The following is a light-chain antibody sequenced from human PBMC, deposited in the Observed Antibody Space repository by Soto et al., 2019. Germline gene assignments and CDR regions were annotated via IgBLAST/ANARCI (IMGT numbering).Light chain of an antibody. Sequence: EIVLTQSPSTLSLSPGERGTLSFSASQSVSSYLAWHQQKPGQAPRLLIYGASSRATGIPDRFSGSGSGTDFTLTISSLEPEDSAVYYCQQRHMWPITFGQGTRLEIK. CDR2: GAS. V-gene: IGKV3-11*01. CDR3: QQRHMWPIT. J-gene: IGKJ5*01. CDR1: QSVSSY.